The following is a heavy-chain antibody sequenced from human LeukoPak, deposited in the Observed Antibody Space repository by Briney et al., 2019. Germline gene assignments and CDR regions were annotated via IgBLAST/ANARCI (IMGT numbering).Heavy chain of an antibody. CDR1: GGSISSYY. Sequence: PSETPSLTCTVSGGSISSYYWSWIRQPPGKGLEWIGYIYYSGSTNYNPSLKSRVTISVDTSKNQFSLKLSSVTAADTAVYYCARAIAVAGNFDYWGQGTLVTVSS. CDR3: ARAIAVAGNFDY. CDR2: IYYSGST. J-gene: IGHJ4*02. D-gene: IGHD6-19*01. V-gene: IGHV4-59*01.